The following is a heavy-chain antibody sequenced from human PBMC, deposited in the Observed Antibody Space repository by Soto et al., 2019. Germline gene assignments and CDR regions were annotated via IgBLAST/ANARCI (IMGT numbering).Heavy chain of an antibody. CDR2: IYYSGNT. J-gene: IGHJ5*02. D-gene: IGHD2-15*01. CDR1: DDSFNNYY. Sequence: SEPLSLTCTVSDDSFNNYYWSWIRQPPGKGLEWIGYIYYSGNTHYNPSLKSRVSISVDTSKNQVSLKLSSVTAADTAVYYCARGPSAVVRVFDPWGQGTPVTVSS. V-gene: IGHV4-59*01. CDR3: ARGPSAVVRVFDP.